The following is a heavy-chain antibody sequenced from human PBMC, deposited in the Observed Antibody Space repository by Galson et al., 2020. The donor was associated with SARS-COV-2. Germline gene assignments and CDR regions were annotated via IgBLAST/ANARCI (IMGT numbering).Heavy chain of an antibody. J-gene: IGHJ4*02. V-gene: IGHV3-48*04. CDR1: GFTFSSYT. Sequence: GESLKISCAASGFTFSSYTMNWVRQTPVKGLELVAYIRSSSGNIYYADSVKGRFTISRDNAKSSLYLQLNSLRVEDTAVYYCARERLEYWGQGTLVTVSS. D-gene: IGHD1-1*01. CDR2: IRSSSGNI. CDR3: ARERLEY.